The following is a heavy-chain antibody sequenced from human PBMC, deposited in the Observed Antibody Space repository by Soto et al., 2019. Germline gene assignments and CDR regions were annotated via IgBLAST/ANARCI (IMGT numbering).Heavy chain of an antibody. CDR1: GFTVSSNY. CDR3: ARDRGNWNDGGAFFDY. J-gene: IGHJ4*02. Sequence: EVQLVESGGGLVQPGGSLRLSCAASGFTVSSNYMSWVRQAPGKGLEWVSVVYSDRSTYYADSVKGRFTISRDNSKNTLYLQMNSLRAEDTAVYYCARDRGNWNDGGAFFDYWGQGTLVTVSS. V-gene: IGHV3-66*01. CDR2: VYSDRST. D-gene: IGHD1-20*01.